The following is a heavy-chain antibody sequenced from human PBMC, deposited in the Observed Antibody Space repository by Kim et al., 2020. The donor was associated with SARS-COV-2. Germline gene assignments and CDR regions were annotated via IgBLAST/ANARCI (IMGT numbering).Heavy chain of an antibody. D-gene: IGHD1-1*01. CDR1: GFKFSNYA. J-gene: IGHJ4*02. V-gene: IGHV3-23*01. CDR2: LGGAGGAS. CDR3: AKVGSGAYVERAYLDY. Sequence: GGSLRLSCTTSGFKFSNYAMSWFRQASGKGLEWVSALGGAGGASYYADSVKGRFTISRDSSTNTMYLQMNTLRVEDTAVYYCAKVGSGAYVERAYLDYWGQGTLVTVTP.